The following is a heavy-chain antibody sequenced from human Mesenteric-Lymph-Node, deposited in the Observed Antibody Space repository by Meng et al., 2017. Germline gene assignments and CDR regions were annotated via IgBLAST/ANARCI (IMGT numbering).Heavy chain of an antibody. Sequence: GGSLRLSCAASGFTFSSYWMHWVRQAPGKGLEWVSSISSSSSYIYYADSVKGRFTISRDNAKNSLYLQMNSLRAEDTAVYYCARDPAGIAAAGNYYYYYGMDVWGQGTTVTVSS. D-gene: IGHD6-13*01. J-gene: IGHJ6*02. CDR3: ARDPAGIAAAGNYYYYYGMDV. V-gene: IGHV3-21*01. CDR1: GFTFSSYW. CDR2: ISSSSSYI.